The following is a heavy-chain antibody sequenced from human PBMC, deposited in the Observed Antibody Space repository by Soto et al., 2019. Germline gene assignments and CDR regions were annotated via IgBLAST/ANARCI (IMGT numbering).Heavy chain of an antibody. Sequence: SETLSLTCTVSGGSISSYYWSWIRQPPGKGLEWIGYIYYSGSTNYNPSLKSRVTISVDTSKNQFSLKLSSVTAADTAVYYCARYIPYSCGWYYYYYLDVWGKGTTVTVSS. D-gene: IGHD6-19*01. CDR2: IYYSGST. CDR3: ARYIPYSCGWYYYYYLDV. J-gene: IGHJ6*03. V-gene: IGHV4-59*01. CDR1: GGSISSYY.